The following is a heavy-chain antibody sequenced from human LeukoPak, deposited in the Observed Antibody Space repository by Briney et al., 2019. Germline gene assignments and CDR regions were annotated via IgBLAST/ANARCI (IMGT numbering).Heavy chain of an antibody. CDR2: IYYSGST. CDR3: AKAGVRYFDSSGLYALDF. D-gene: IGHD3-22*01. J-gene: IGHJ3*01. CDR1: GGSISSTSYC. V-gene: IGHV4-39*01. Sequence: SETLSLTCAVSGGSISSTSYCWAWIRQPPGKGLEWIGTIYYSGSTYHNPSLKSRVTMSVDTSRNQFSLKLSSVDAADTAVYYCAKAGVRYFDSSGLYALDFWGQGTTVTVSS.